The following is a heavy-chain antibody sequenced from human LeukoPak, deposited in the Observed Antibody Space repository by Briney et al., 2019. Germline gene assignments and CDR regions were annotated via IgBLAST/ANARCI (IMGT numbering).Heavy chain of an antibody. CDR2: IWYDESNK. CDR1: GFSVSTYG. Sequence: GGSLRLSCAASGFSVSTYGMNWVRQAPGKGLEWVAVIWYDESNKHYGDSGKARFTISTDNSKNTLSLQMTRLRAEDTAVYYCAKERDDVWSGYYGPFDSWGQGTLVTVSS. J-gene: IGHJ4*02. CDR3: AKERDDVWSGYYGPFDS. D-gene: IGHD3-3*01. V-gene: IGHV3-33*06.